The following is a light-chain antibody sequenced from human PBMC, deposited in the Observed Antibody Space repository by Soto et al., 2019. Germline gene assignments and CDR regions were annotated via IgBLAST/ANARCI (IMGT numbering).Light chain of an antibody. CDR2: EVS. CDR1: SSDVGNYNL. Sequence: QSALTQPASVSGSPGQSITISCTGTSSDVGNYNLVSWYQQHPGKAPKLMIYEVSKWPSGVSNRFSGSKSGNTASLTISGLQAEDEADYYCCSYAGSRIWVFGGGTKRTV. J-gene: IGLJ3*02. CDR3: CSYAGSRIWV. V-gene: IGLV2-23*02.